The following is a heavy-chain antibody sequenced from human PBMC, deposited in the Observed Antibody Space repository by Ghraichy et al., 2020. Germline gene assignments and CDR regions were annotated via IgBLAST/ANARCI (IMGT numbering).Heavy chain of an antibody. V-gene: IGHV4-59*01. CDR1: GGSISSYY. CDR3: VREDGYNYPFDY. CDR2: IYYSGST. J-gene: IGHJ4*02. D-gene: IGHD5-24*01. Sequence: SETLSLTCTVSGGSISSYYWSWIRQPPGKGLEWIGYIYYSGSTNYNPSLKSRVTISVDTSKNQFSLKLSSVTAADTAAYYCVREDGYNYPFDYWGQGTLVTVSS.